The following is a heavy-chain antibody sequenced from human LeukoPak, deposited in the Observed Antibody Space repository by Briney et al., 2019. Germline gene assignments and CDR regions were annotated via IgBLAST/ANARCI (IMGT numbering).Heavy chain of an antibody. CDR2: INPNSGGT. V-gene: IGHV1-2*02. CDR3: ARDLAYDSSGRTDY. J-gene: IGHJ4*02. CDR1: GYTFTGYY. Sequence: ASVKVSCKSSGYTFTGYYMHWVRQAPGQGLEWMGWINPNSGGTNYAQKFQGRVTMTRDTSISTAYMELSRVRSDDTGVYYCARDLAYDSSGRTDYWGQGTLVTVSS. D-gene: IGHD3-22*01.